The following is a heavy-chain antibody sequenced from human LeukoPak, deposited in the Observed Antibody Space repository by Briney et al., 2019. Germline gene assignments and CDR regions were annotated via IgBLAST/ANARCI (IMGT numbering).Heavy chain of an antibody. CDR2: ISGSGGST. J-gene: IGHJ4*02. V-gene: IGHV3-23*01. CDR3: AKPLYGDYGNSFFDC. Sequence: AGGSLRLSCAASGFTFSSYAMSWVRQAPGKGLEWVSAISGSGGSTYYADSVKGRFTISRDNSKNTLYLQMNSLRAEDTAVYYCAKPLYGDYGNSFFDCWGQGTLVTVSS. CDR1: GFTFSSYA. D-gene: IGHD4-17*01.